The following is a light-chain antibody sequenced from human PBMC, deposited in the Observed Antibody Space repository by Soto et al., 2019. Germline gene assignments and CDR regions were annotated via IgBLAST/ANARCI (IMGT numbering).Light chain of an antibody. Sequence: ETVMTQSPATLSVSPGERVTLSCRASQSVNGKLAWYQQKPGQAPRLLIYGASTRATGFPARFSGSGSGTEFTLTISSLQSEDFAVYYCQQYNNWPLTFAGGTKVEIK. CDR3: QQYNNWPLT. CDR1: QSVNGK. CDR2: GAS. V-gene: IGKV3-15*01. J-gene: IGKJ4*01.